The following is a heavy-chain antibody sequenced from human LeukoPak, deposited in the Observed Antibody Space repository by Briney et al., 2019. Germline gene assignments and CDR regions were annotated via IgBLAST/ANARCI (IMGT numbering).Heavy chain of an antibody. CDR3: AKARCWRSWFDP. V-gene: IGHV3-9*01. Sequence: GRSLRLSCAASGFTFDDYAMHWVRQAPGKGLEWVSGISWNSGSIVNADSVKGRFTISRNNAKNSLYLQMNSLRAEDTALYYCAKARCWRSWFDPWGQGTLVTVSS. D-gene: IGHD3-10*02. CDR1: GFTFDDYA. J-gene: IGHJ5*02. CDR2: ISWNSGSI.